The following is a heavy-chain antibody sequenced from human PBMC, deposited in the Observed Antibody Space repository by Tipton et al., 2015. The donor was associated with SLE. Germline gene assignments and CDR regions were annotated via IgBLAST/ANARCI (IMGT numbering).Heavy chain of an antibody. D-gene: IGHD2-15*01. J-gene: IGHJ4*02. V-gene: IGHV3-21*01. CDR3: ARGPHCSGGSCYRPYYFDY. CDR2: ISSSSYI. Sequence: SLRLSCAASGFTFSSYSMNWVRQAPGKGLEWVSSISSSSYIYYADSVKGRFTISRDNAKNSLYLQMNSLRAEDTAVYYCARGPHCSGGSCYRPYYFDYWGQGTLVTVSS. CDR1: GFTFSSYS.